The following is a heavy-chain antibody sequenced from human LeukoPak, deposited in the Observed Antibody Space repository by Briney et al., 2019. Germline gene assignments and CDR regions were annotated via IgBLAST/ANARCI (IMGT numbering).Heavy chain of an antibody. D-gene: IGHD1-1*01. Sequence: GGSLRLSCAAPGITFSNYNMNWVRQAPGKGLEWISAITSSSSYTFYADSGKGRFTISRDNAQNSLYPQMNSLRVEDTAIYYCARDPYNGAYSEGYYYYYMDVWGKGTTVTVSS. CDR3: ARDPYNGAYSEGYYYYYMDV. V-gene: IGHV3-21*01. CDR1: GITFSNYN. J-gene: IGHJ6*03. CDR2: ITSSSSYT.